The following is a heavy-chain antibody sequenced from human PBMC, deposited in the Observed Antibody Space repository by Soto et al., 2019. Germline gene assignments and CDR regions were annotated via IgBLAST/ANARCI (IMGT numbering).Heavy chain of an antibody. CDR1: GGSISSSSYY. CDR3: AREGTSYYDILTGLRDAFDI. Sequence: SETLSLTCTVSGGSISSSSYYWGWIRQPPGKGLEWIGSIYYSGSTYYNPSLKSRVTISVDTSKNQFSLKLSSVTAADTAVYYCAREGTSYYDILTGLRDAFDIWGQGTMVTVSS. CDR2: IYYSGST. J-gene: IGHJ3*02. V-gene: IGHV4-39*07. D-gene: IGHD3-9*01.